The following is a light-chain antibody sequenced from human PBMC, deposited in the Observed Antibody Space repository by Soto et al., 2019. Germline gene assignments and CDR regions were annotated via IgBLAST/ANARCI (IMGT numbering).Light chain of an antibody. Sequence: QSVLTQAPSASGTPGQRVTISCSGSSSNIGSNTVNWYQQLPGTAPKLLIYNNAQRPSGVPDGFSGSKSGTSASLAIGGLQSEDEADYYCAVWDDSLNGWVFGGGTKLTVL. V-gene: IGLV1-44*01. J-gene: IGLJ3*02. CDR1: SSNIGSNT. CDR3: AVWDDSLNGWV. CDR2: NNA.